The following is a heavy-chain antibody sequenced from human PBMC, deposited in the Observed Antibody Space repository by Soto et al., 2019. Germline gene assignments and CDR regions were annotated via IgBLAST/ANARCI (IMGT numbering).Heavy chain of an antibody. Sequence: SETLSLTCTVSGGSISSSSYYWGWIRQPPGKGLEWIGSIYYSGSTYYNPSLKSRVTISVDTSKNQFSLKLSSVTAADTAVYYCARHYGDYVLDWFDPWGQGTLVTVSS. J-gene: IGHJ5*02. V-gene: IGHV4-39*01. CDR3: ARHYGDYVLDWFDP. D-gene: IGHD4-17*01. CDR2: IYYSGST. CDR1: GGSISSSSYY.